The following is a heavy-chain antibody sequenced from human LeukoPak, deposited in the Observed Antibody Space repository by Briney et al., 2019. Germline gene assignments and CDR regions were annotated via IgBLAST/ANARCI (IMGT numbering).Heavy chain of an antibody. CDR1: GYTFTSYG. Sequence: ASVKVSCKASGYTFTSYGISWVRQAPGQGLEWMGWISAYNGNTNYAQKLQGRVTMTADTSTSTAYMELRSLRSGDTAVYYCARDHAVYYYDSSGYYYFGYWGQGTLVTVSS. V-gene: IGHV1-18*01. J-gene: IGHJ4*02. D-gene: IGHD3-22*01. CDR3: ARDHAVYYYDSSGYYYFGY. CDR2: ISAYNGNT.